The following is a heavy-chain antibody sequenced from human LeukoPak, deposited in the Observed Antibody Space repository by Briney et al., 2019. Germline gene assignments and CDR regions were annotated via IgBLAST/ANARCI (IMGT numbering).Heavy chain of an antibody. J-gene: IGHJ5*02. D-gene: IGHD3-16*01. CDR3: AKDHRLGGVDP. CDR1: GFTFSSYA. Sequence: GGSLRLSCAVSGFTFSSYAMTWVRQAPGKGLEWVSAISGSGGSTYYADSVKGRFTISRDNSKNMVYLQMNSLRAEDTAVYYCAKDHRLGGVDPWGQGTLVTVSS. V-gene: IGHV3-23*01. CDR2: ISGSGGST.